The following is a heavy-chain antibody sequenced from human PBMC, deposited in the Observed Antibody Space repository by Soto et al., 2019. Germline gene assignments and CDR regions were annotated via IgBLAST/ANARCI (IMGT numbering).Heavy chain of an antibody. CDR3: ASGHDAYKVRY. J-gene: IGHJ4*02. CDR2: TYYTGNT. D-gene: IGHD1-1*01. CDR1: GGSISSGGTGSY. V-gene: IGHV4-31*03. Sequence: QVQLQESGPGLVKPSQTLSLTCTVSGGSISSGGTGSYWTWIRQLPGKGLEWIGYTYYTGNTYYSPSLKTRPTISIATSQNPFSLALTPVTAAATAVYFCASGHDAYKVRYWGQGTLVTVSS.